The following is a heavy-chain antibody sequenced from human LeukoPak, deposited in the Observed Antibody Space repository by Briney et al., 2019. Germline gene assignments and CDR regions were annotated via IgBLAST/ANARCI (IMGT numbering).Heavy chain of an antibody. CDR2: INHSGST. V-gene: IGHV4-34*01. J-gene: IGHJ5*02. CDR3: ARRGRLPPSWGNWFDP. D-gene: IGHD7-27*01. Sequence: SETLSLTCAVYGGSFSGYYWSWIRQPPGKGLEWIGEINHSGSTNYNPSLKSRVTISVDTSKNQFSLELSSVTAADTAVYYCARRGRLPPSWGNWFDPWGQGTLVTVSS. CDR1: GGSFSGYY.